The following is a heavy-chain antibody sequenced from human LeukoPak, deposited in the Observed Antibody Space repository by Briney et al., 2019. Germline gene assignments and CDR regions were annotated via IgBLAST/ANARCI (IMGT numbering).Heavy chain of an antibody. Sequence: PSETLSLTCAVYGGSFSGYYWSWIRQPPGKGLEWIGYIYYSGSTDYNPSLKSRVTISVDTSKNQFSLKLSSVTAADTAVYYCASTLGSSWQSGFWGQGTLVTVSS. V-gene: IGHV4-59*08. D-gene: IGHD6-13*01. CDR2: IYYSGST. CDR3: ASTLGSSWQSGF. J-gene: IGHJ4*02. CDR1: GGSFSGYY.